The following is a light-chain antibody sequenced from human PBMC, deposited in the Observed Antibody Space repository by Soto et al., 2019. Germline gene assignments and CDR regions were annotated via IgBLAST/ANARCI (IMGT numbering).Light chain of an antibody. CDR2: EVN. CDR1: NTDVGDYNY. J-gene: IGLJ1*01. Sequence: QSALTQPASVAGSPGQSITISCTGSNTDVGDYNYVSWYRQLPGKAPQLIISEVNNRPSGVSNRLSGSKSGNTAYLTISGLQVEDEAEYFCFSFTTTSTHVFGTGTKVTVL. V-gene: IGLV2-14*01. CDR3: FSFTTTSTHV.